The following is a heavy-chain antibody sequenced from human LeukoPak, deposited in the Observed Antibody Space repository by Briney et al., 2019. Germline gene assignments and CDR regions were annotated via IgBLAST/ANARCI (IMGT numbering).Heavy chain of an antibody. J-gene: IGHJ4*02. CDR2: ISYDGSNK. D-gene: IGHD3-22*01. CDR3: ARSCDSSGNFDY. Sequence: PGGSLRLSCAASGFTFSSYAMHWVRQAPGKGLEWVAVISYDGSNKYYADSVKGRFTISRDNSKNTLYLQMNSLRAEDTAVYYCARSCDSSGNFDYWGQGTLVTVSS. CDR1: GFTFSSYA. V-gene: IGHV3-30-3*01.